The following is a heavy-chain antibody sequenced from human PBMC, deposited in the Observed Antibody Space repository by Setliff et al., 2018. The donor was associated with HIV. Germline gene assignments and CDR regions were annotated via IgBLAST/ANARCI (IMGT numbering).Heavy chain of an antibody. D-gene: IGHD3-3*01. CDR3: ARDYTFWSGHPYYFDY. Sequence: SETLSLTCAVSGFSISSGFFWGWVRQPPGKGLEWIGSIYQSGTTYYNPALKSRVTISVDTSKNQFSLKLSSMTAADTAVYYCARDYTFWSGHPYYFDYWGQGTLVTVSS. J-gene: IGHJ4*02. CDR1: GFSISSGFF. V-gene: IGHV4-38-2*02. CDR2: IYQSGTT.